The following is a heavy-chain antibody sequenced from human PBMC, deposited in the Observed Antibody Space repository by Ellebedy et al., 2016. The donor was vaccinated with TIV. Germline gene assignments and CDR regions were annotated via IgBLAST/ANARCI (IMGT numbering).Heavy chain of an antibody. J-gene: IGHJ4*02. D-gene: IGHD6-13*01. Sequence: SGPTLVKPTQTLTLTCTFSGFSLSTSGMCVSWIRQPPGKALEWLARIDWDDDKYYSTSLKTRLTISKDTSKNQVVLTMTNMDPVDTATYYCARIRYSCNWYGFYFDYWGQGTLVTVSS. CDR3: ARIRYSCNWYGFYFDY. CDR2: IDWDDDK. V-gene: IGHV2-70*11. CDR1: GFSLSTSGMC.